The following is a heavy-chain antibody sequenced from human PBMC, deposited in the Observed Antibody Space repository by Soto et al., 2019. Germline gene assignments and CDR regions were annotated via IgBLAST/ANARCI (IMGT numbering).Heavy chain of an antibody. CDR2: ISKDGGNK. CDR3: VREPSQLELRFDY. Sequence: PGGSLRLSCATSGFTFSTYVIHWVRQAPGKVLEWVAVISKDGGNKYYADSVKGRFTISRDNSKNTVYLQMNSLRAEDTALYYCVREPSQLELRFDYWGQGTLVTVSS. CDR1: GFTFSTYV. V-gene: IGHV3-30-3*01. J-gene: IGHJ4*02. D-gene: IGHD3-3*01.